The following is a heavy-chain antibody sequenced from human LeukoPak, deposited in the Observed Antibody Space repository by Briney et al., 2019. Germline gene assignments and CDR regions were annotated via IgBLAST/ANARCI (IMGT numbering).Heavy chain of an antibody. D-gene: IGHD6-13*01. V-gene: IGHV3-23*01. CDR3: AKLGSSWYNWFDP. J-gene: IGHJ5*02. CDR1: GFTFGSYG. Sequence: GGSLRLSCAASGFTFGSYGMSWVRQAPGKGLEWVSAISGSGGSTYYADSVKGRFTISRDNSKNTLYLQMNSLRAEDTAVYYCAKLGSSWYNWFDPWGQGTLVTVSS. CDR2: ISGSGGST.